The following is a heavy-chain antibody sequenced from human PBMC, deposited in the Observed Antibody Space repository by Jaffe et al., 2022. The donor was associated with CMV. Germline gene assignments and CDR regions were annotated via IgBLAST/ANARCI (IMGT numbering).Heavy chain of an antibody. CDR1: GFSFSSNAVG. CDR2: IYWNDDK. CDR3: AHVPWGGYCSGDTCIIGTFDL. Sequence: QITLKESGPTLVKPTQTLTLTCTFSGFSFSSNAVGVGWIRQPPGKALEWLAVIYWNDDKRYSPSLKSRLTITKDTSKNEVVLTMTNMDPVDTATYYCAHVPWGGYCSGDTCIIGTFDLWGQGTKVTVSS. V-gene: IGHV2-5*01. J-gene: IGHJ3*01. D-gene: IGHD2-15*01.